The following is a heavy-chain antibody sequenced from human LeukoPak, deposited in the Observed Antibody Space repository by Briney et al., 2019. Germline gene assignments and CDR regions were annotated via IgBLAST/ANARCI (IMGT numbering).Heavy chain of an antibody. CDR1: GYTFTSYA. D-gene: IGHD2-21*02. CDR2: INAGNDNT. J-gene: IGHJ6*02. V-gene: IGHV1-3*01. CDR3: ARGNCGGDCYKYYYYGMDV. Sequence: GASVKVSCKASGYTFTSYAMHWVRRAPGQRLEWMGWINAGNDNTKYSQKFQGRVTITRDTSASTAYMELSSLRSEDTAVYYCARGNCGGDCYKYYYYGMDVWGQGTTVTVSS.